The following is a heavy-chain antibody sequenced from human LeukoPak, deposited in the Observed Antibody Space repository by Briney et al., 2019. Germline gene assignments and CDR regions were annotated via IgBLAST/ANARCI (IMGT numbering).Heavy chain of an antibody. CDR1: GGSVSNYY. D-gene: IGHD6-19*01. CDR3: ARAHSSGWPHMFDP. J-gene: IGHJ5*02. CDR2: IYYSGST. V-gene: IGHV4-59*02. Sequence: SETLSLTCSVSGGSVSNYYWSWIRQPPGKGLEWIGNIYYSGSTNYNPSLKSRVTISIDTSKNQFSLKVSSVTAADTAVYYCARAHSSGWPHMFDPWGQGTLVTVPS.